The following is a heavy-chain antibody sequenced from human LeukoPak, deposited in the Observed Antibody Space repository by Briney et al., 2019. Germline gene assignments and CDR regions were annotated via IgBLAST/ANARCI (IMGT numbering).Heavy chain of an antibody. V-gene: IGHV3-23*01. Sequence: GGSLRLSCAASGFTFSSDAMSWVRQAPGKGLEWVSAISGSGGSTYYADSVKGRFTISRDNSKNTLYLQMTSLRAEDTAVSYCAKSLTVGYSYTSEDYWGQGTLVTVSS. CDR2: ISGSGGST. J-gene: IGHJ4*02. D-gene: IGHD5-18*01. CDR1: GFTFSSDA. CDR3: AKSLTVGYSYTSEDY.